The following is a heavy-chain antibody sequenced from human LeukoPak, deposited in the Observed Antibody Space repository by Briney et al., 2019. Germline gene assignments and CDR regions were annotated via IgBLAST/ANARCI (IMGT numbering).Heavy chain of an antibody. D-gene: IGHD1-1*01. V-gene: IGHV3-30*04. CDR3: ARGLKYWNDVRAFDI. CDR1: GFTFSSYA. J-gene: IGHJ3*02. CDR2: ISYDGSNK. Sequence: NPGGSLRLSCAASGFTFSSYAMHWVRQAPGKGLEWVAVISYDGSNKYYADSVKGRFTISRDNSKNTLYLQMNSLRAEDTAVYYCARGLKYWNDVRAFDIWGQGTMVTVSP.